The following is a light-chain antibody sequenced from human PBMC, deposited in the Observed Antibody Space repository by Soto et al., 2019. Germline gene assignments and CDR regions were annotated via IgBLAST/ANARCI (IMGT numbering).Light chain of an antibody. CDR2: DVS. J-gene: IGLJ2*01. CDR3: SSYTSSSTPVV. CDR1: SSDVGGYNY. Sequence: QSALTQPDSVSGSPGPWITISCTGTSSDVGGYNYVSWYQQHPGKAPKLMIYDVSNRPSGVSNRFSGSKSGNTASLTISGLQAEDEADYYCSSYTSSSTPVVFGGGTKLTVL. V-gene: IGLV2-14*01.